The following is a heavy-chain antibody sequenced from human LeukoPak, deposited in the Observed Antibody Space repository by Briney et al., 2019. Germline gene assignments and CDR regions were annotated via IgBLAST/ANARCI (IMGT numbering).Heavy chain of an antibody. V-gene: IGHV1-2*02. J-gene: IGHJ6*03. Sequence: ASVKVSCKASGYTVTGYHMHWVRQAPGQGLEWMGWINPNSGGTNYAQKFQGRVTMTRDTSINTAYMELSRLRSDDTAVYYCARDRGLRYFDWLSYYYYYYMDVWGKGTTVTVSS. CDR2: INPNSGGT. CDR3: ARDRGLRYFDWLSYYYYYYMDV. CDR1: GYTVTGYH. D-gene: IGHD3-9*01.